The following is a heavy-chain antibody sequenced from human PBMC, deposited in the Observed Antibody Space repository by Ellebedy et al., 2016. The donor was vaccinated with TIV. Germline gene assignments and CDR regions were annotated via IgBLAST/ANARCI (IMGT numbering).Heavy chain of an antibody. Sequence: SETLSLTCTVSGGSINNYYRNWIRQPAGKGLEWIGRLYTGGIATYNPSLKSRVTIPVDTSKNQVYLKVNSVTAADTGVYHCARVRFSPGWFDPWGQGTLVTVSS. CDR2: LYTGGIA. J-gene: IGHJ5*02. V-gene: IGHV4-4*07. CDR1: GGSINNYY. CDR3: ARVRFSPGWFDP.